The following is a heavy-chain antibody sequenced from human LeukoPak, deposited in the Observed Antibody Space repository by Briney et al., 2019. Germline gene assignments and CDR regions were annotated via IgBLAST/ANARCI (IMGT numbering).Heavy chain of an antibody. CDR2: ISGSGGST. V-gene: IGHV3-23*01. CDR1: GFTFSSYA. D-gene: IGHD2-15*01. Sequence: GGSLRLSCAASGFTFSSYAMSWVRQAPGKGLEWVSGISGSGGSTHYADSVKDRFTISRYNSKNTLYLQMNSLRAEDTAVYYCAKETVVVVAATPDAFDIWGQGTMVTVSS. J-gene: IGHJ3*02. CDR3: AKETVVVVAATPDAFDI.